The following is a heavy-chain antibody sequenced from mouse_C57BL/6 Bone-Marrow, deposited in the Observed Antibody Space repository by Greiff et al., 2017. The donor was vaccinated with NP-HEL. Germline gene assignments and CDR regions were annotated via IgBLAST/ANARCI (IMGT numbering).Heavy chain of an antibody. CDR2: ISNLAYSI. Sequence: EVKLVESGGGLVQPGGSLKLSCAASGFTFSDYGMAWVRQAPRKGPEWVAFISNLAYSIYYADTVTGRFTISRENAKNTLYLEMSSLRSEDTAMYYCARHEIYYYGSSPFAYWGQGTLVTVSA. D-gene: IGHD1-1*01. V-gene: IGHV5-15*01. J-gene: IGHJ3*01. CDR1: GFTFSDYG. CDR3: ARHEIYYYGSSPFAY.